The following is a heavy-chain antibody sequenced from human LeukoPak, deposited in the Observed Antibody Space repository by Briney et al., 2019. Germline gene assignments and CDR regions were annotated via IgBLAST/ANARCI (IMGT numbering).Heavy chain of an antibody. CDR1: GFTFSSYA. CDR3: ARGPRVATYYYFDY. Sequence: GASLRLSCAASGFTFSSYAMSWVRQAPGKGLEWVSAISGSGGSTYYADSVKGRFTISRDNSKNTLYLQMNSLRAEDTAVYYCARGPRVATYYYFDYWGQGTLVTVSS. J-gene: IGHJ4*02. V-gene: IGHV3-23*01. CDR2: ISGSGGST. D-gene: IGHD1-1*01.